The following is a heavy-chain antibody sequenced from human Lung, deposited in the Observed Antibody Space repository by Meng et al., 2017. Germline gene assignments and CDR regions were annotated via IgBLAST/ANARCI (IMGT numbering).Heavy chain of an antibody. CDR3: ARGPTTMAHDFDY. Sequence: QVQVKQWGAGLLKPSDALSLTCVVSGGSFSDYYWSWIRQPPGKGLEWIGEINHSGSTNYNPSLESRATISVDTSQNNLSLKLSSVTAADSAVYYCARGPTTMAHDFDYWGQGTLVTVSS. CDR1: GGSFSDYY. V-gene: IGHV4-34*02. D-gene: IGHD4-11*01. J-gene: IGHJ4*02. CDR2: INHSGST.